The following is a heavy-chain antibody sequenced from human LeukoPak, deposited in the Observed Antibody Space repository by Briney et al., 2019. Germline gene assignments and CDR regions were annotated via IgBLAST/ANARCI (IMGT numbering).Heavy chain of an antibody. V-gene: IGHV1-69*04. CDR1: GYTLTELS. Sequence: GASVKVSCKVSGYTLTELSMHWVRQAPGKGLEWMGRIIPILGIANYAQKFQGRVTITADKSTSTAYMELSSLRSEDTAVYYCARDMTTVTTLTYWGQGTLVTVSS. CDR2: IIPILGIA. J-gene: IGHJ4*02. D-gene: IGHD4-17*01. CDR3: ARDMTTVTTLTY.